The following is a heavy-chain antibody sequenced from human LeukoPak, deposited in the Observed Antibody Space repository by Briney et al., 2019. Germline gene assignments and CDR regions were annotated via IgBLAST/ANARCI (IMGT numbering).Heavy chain of an antibody. J-gene: IGHJ6*02. CDR1: AGTISSYY. V-gene: IGHV4-59*01. CDR2: IYYSGSA. CDR3: ARDWSGYDFGNYYYYYGMDV. Sequence: SETLSLTCTVSAGTISSYYWSWIRQPPGKGLEWIGYIYYSGSANYNPSLKSRVTISVDTSKNQFSLKLSSVTAADTAVYYCARDWSGYDFGNYYYYYGMDVWGQGTTVTVSS. D-gene: IGHD5-12*01.